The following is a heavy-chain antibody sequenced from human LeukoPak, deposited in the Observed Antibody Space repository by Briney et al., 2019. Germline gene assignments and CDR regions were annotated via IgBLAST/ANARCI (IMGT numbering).Heavy chain of an antibody. J-gene: IGHJ6*03. CDR2: INPNSGGT. CDR1: GYTFTGYY. Sequence: ASVKVSCKASGYTFTGYYMHWVRQAPGQGLECMGWINPNSGGTNYAQKFQGRVTMTRDTSISTAYMELSRLRSEVKAVYYSARACSGGSCYCYYYMDVWDKGTTVTVSS. CDR3: ARACSGGSCYCYYYMDV. V-gene: IGHV1-2*02. D-gene: IGHD2-15*01.